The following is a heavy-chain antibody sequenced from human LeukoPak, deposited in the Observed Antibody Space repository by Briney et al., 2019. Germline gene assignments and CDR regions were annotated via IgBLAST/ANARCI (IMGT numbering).Heavy chain of an antibody. V-gene: IGHV1-69*06. Sequence: ASVKVSCKASGGTFSSYAISWVRQAPGQGLEWMGGIIPIFGTANYAQKFQGRVTITADKSTSTAYMELSSLRSEDTAVYYCAREDSGSYRAFDIWGQGTMVTVSS. J-gene: IGHJ3*02. CDR3: AREDSGSYRAFDI. CDR1: GGTFSSYA. CDR2: IIPIFGTA. D-gene: IGHD1-26*01.